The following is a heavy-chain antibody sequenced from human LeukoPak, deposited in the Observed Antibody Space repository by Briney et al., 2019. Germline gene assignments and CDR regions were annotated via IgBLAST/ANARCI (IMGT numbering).Heavy chain of an antibody. V-gene: IGHV3-74*01. CDR3: ARERDLRGAYCMDV. D-gene: IGHD5/OR15-5a*01. J-gene: IGHJ6*03. CDR1: GFTFRTYW. Sequence: GGPLRLSCAASGFTFRTYWMRWVRQAPGKGLVWVSRISSDGRNTIYPDAVKGRFTISRDNTNNILYLQMNSLRGDDTAVYYCARERDLRGAYCMDVWGKGTTVTVSS. CDR2: ISSDGRNT.